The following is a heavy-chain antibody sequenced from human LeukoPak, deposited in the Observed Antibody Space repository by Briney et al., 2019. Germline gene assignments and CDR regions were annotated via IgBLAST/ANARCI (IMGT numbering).Heavy chain of an antibody. CDR2: ISSSSSYI. CDR3: ARGAYDFWSNWFDP. J-gene: IGHJ5*02. V-gene: IGHV3-21*04. Sequence: GGSLRLSCAASGFTFSSYSMNWVRQAPGKGLEWVSSISSSSSYIYYADSVKGRFTISRDNAKNSLYLQMNSLRAEDTAVYYCARGAYDFWSNWFDPWGQGTLVTVSS. D-gene: IGHD3-3*01. CDR1: GFTFSSYS.